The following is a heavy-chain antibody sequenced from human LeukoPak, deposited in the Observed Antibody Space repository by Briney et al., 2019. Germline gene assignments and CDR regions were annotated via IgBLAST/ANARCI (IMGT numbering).Heavy chain of an antibody. J-gene: IGHJ4*02. V-gene: IGHV4-34*01. CDR2: INHSGST. Sequence: SETLSLTCAVYGGSFSGYYWSWIRQPPGKGLEWIGEINHSGSTNYNPSLKSRVTISVDTSKNQFSLKLSSVTAADTAVYYCARGPRRAYSSSSGVDYWGQGTLVTVFS. CDR3: ARGPRRAYSSSSGVDY. D-gene: IGHD6-6*01. CDR1: GGSFSGYY.